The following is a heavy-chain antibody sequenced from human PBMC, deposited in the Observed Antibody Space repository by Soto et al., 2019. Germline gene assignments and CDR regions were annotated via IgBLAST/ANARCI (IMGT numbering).Heavy chain of an antibody. J-gene: IGHJ3*02. CDR2: ISSSGSTI. Sequence: GGSLRLSCASSGFPFSAFSMNWVRQAPGKXLEWVAYISSSGSTIYYADSVKGRFTISRDNAKTSLYLQMDSLRDEDTAVYYCAREGGRHCSPSRCYNAFDIWGQGTTVTVSS. D-gene: IGHD2-15*01. CDR3: AREGGRHCSPSRCYNAFDI. CDR1: GFPFSAFS. V-gene: IGHV3-48*02.